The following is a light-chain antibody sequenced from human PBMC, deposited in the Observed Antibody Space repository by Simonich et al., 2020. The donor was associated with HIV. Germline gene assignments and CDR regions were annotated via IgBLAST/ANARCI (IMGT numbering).Light chain of an antibody. J-gene: IGKJ2*01. CDR1: KGISSY. Sequence: AIRMTPSPSSLSASTGDRVTITCRASKGISSYLAWYHQKPGKAPKLLIYAASTLQRGVPPRFSGSGSGTEFTLTIGSLQPDDFATYYCQQYYGTPTFGQGPSWRSN. CDR3: QQYYGTPT. V-gene: IGKV1-8*01. CDR2: AAS.